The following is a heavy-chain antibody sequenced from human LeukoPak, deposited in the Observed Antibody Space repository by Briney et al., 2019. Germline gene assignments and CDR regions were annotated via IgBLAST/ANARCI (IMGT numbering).Heavy chain of an antibody. J-gene: IGHJ4*02. CDR1: GFTFSNYG. CDR3: ARDSGPGYSSSWYDY. Sequence: GGSLRLSCAASGFTFSNYGMHWVRQAPGKGLEWVAFIRYDGSNKYYADSVKGRFTISRDNSKNSLYLQMNSLRAEDTAVYYCARDSGPGYSSSWYDYWGQGTLVTVSS. CDR2: IRYDGSNK. D-gene: IGHD6-13*01. V-gene: IGHV3-30*02.